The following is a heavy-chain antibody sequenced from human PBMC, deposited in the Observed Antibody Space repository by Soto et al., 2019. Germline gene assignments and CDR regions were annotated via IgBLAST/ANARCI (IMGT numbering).Heavy chain of an antibody. Sequence: GGSLRLSCAASGFTFSSYNMNWVRQAPGKGLEWVSSISSYSSYIYYADSVKGRFTISRDNAKNSLYLQMNSLRAEDTAVYYCARDQATTGRGDFDYGGRGTRATVSS. CDR3: ARDQATTGRGDFDY. CDR1: GFTFSSYN. CDR2: ISSYSSYI. V-gene: IGHV3-21*01. D-gene: IGHD1-1*01. J-gene: IGHJ4*02.